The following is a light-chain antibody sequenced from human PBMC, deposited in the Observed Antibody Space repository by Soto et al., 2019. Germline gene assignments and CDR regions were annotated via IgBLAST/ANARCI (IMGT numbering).Light chain of an antibody. CDR2: AAS. CDR3: QPSYSTPHT. Sequence: DIQMTQSPSSLSASVGDRVTITCRASQSISSYLNWYQQKPGKAPKLLIYAASSLHTGVPSRFSGSGYGTDFTLTINSLQPEDFATYYCQPSYSTPHTFGQGTRLEIK. CDR1: QSISSY. J-gene: IGKJ5*01. V-gene: IGKV1-39*01.